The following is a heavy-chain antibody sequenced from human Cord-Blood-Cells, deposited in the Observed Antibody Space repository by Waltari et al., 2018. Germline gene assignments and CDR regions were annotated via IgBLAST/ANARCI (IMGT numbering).Heavy chain of an antibody. CDR1: GFTFSSYA. J-gene: IGHJ1*01. CDR2: ISYDGSNK. Sequence: QVQLVESGGGVVQPGRPLRLPCAAPGFTFSSYALHWVRQAPGKGLEWVAVISYDGSNKYYADSVKGRFTISRDNSKNTLYLQMNSLRAEDTAVYYCARPRTGTEYFQHWGQGTLVTVSS. V-gene: IGHV3-30-3*01. D-gene: IGHD1-1*01. CDR3: ARPRTGTEYFQH.